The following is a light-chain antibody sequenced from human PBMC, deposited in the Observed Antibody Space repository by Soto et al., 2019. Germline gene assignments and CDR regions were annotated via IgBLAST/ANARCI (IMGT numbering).Light chain of an antibody. J-gene: IGKJ1*01. CDR1: QDISNY. CDR3: QQDDNLPPWT. V-gene: IGKV1-33*01. CDR2: DAS. Sequence: DLQMTQSPSSLSASVGDRVTITCQASQDISNYLNWYQQKPGKAPKLLIYDASNLETGVPSTFSGSGAGTDSTFTISSLQPEDIATYYCQQDDNLPPWTFGQGTKVEIK.